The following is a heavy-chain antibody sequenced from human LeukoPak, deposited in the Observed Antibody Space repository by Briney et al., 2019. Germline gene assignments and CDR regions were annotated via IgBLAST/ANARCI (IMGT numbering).Heavy chain of an antibody. CDR3: ARDRYCSSTSCYSGDYGMDV. D-gene: IGHD2-2*01. CDR2: IIPIFGTA. Sequence: SVKVSCKASGGTFSSYAISWVRQAPGHGLEWMGGIIPIFGTANYAQKFQGRVTVTADESTSTAYMELSSLRSEDTAVYYCARDRYCSSTSCYSGDYGMDVWGKGTTVTVSS. V-gene: IGHV1-69*13. CDR1: GGTFSSYA. J-gene: IGHJ6*04.